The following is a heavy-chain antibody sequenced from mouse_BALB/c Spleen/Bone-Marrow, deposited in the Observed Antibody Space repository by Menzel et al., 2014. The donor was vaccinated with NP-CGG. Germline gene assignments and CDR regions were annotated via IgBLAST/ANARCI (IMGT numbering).Heavy chain of an antibody. CDR2: IHPGSGGT. V-gene: IGHV1-15*01. J-gene: IGHJ4*01. Sequence: LVEPGAELVRPGASVKLSRKALGYTXXXXXMHXVKXTPEXXXXXIGAIHPGSGGTAYNQKFKGKATLTADKSSSTAXMELSSLTSEDSAVYYCTRGGLRHYAMDYWGQGTSVTVSS. D-gene: IGHD2-4*01. CDR3: TRGGLRHYAMDY. CDR1: GYTXXXXX.